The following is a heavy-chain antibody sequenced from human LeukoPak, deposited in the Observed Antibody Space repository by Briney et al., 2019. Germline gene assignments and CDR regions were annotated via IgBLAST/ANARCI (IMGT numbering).Heavy chain of an antibody. V-gene: IGHV4-59*08. J-gene: IGHJ4*02. Sequence: SETLSLTCSVSGGSVSSYYWSWIRHSPGKGLEWIGYIHNSGRTNYNPSLESRVTGFVDTSKNQVSLRLSSVTAADTAVYYCARHGTISSESYFDYWGQGALVTVSS. D-gene: IGHD1-14*01. CDR2: IHNSGRT. CDR3: ARHGTISSESYFDY. CDR1: GGSVSSYY.